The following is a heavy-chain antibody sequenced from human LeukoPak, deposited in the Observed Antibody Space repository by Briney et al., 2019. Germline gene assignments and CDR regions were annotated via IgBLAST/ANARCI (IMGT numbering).Heavy chain of an antibody. Sequence: ASVKVSCKASGGTFSSYAISWVRQAPGQGLEWMGRIIPILGIANYAQKFQGRVTITADKSTSTAYMELSSLRSEDTAVYYCAGLFWSGYSWDLYYFDYWGQGTLVTVSS. D-gene: IGHD3-3*01. CDR2: IIPILGIA. J-gene: IGHJ4*02. CDR3: AGLFWSGYSWDLYYFDY. V-gene: IGHV1-69*04. CDR1: GGTFSSYA.